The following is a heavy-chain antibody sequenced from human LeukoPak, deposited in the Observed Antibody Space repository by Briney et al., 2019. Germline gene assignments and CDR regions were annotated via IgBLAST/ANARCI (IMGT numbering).Heavy chain of an antibody. J-gene: IGHJ4*02. D-gene: IGHD3-3*01. CDR1: GGSISSSSAY. CDR2: IYYSKNT. CDR3: ASRSSIWSGYQDTLYYFDS. V-gene: IGHV4-39*07. Sequence: PSETLSLTCTVSGGSISSSSAYWGWIRQPPGKGLEWIGSIYYSKNTYYNPSLKSRVTISADTSKNQFSLKLSSVTAADTAVYYCASRSSIWSGYQDTLYYFDSWGQGTLVTVSS.